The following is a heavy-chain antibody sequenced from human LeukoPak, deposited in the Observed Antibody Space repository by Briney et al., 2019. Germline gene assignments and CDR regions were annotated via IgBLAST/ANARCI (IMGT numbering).Heavy chain of an antibody. Sequence: GASVKVSCKASGYTFTSYGISWVRQAPGQGLEWMGGIIPIFGTANYAQKFQGRVTITADESTSTAYMELSSLRSEDTAVYYCARPVRGVIQNWFDPWGQGTLVTVSS. D-gene: IGHD3-10*01. J-gene: IGHJ5*02. CDR3: ARPVRGVIQNWFDP. CDR2: IIPIFGTA. V-gene: IGHV1-69*13. CDR1: GYTFTSYG.